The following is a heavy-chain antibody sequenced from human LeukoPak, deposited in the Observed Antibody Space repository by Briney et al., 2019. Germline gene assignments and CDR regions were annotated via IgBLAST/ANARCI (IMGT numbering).Heavy chain of an antibody. CDR2: IYYSGST. CDR3: ARHPARRYSSGWYYYFDY. D-gene: IGHD6-19*01. J-gene: IGHJ4*02. V-gene: IGHV4-39*01. Sequence: SETLSLTCTVSGGSISSSSYYWDWIRQPPGKGLEWIGSIYYSGSTYYNPSLKSRVTISVDTSKNQFSLKLSSVTAADTAVYYCARHPARRYSSGWYYYFDYWGQGTLVTVSS. CDR1: GGSISSSSYY.